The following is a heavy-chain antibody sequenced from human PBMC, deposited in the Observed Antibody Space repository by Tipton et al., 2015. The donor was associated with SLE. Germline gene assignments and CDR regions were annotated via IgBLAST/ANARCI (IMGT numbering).Heavy chain of an antibody. J-gene: IGHJ6*02. V-gene: IGHV3-7*01. D-gene: IGHD2-15*01. Sequence: SLRLSCAASGFTFSSYWMSWVRQAPGKGLEWVANIKQDGSEKYYMDSVKGRFTISRDNAKNSLYLQMNSLRAEDTAVYYCAREGHIVVVVAAPRAYYGMDVWGQGP. CDR2: IKQDGSEK. CDR1: GFTFSSYW. CDR3: AREGHIVVVVAAPRAYYGMDV.